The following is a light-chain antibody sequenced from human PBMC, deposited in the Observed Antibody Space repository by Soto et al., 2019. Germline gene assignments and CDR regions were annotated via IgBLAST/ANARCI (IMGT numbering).Light chain of an antibody. Sequence: DIRMTQSPSTLSASVGDRVTITCRASQSLTYRLAWYQQKPGKAPKVLIYDVSSLESGVPSRFSGSGSGTEFTLTISGLQPDDFATYYCQQYNSFSWTFGQGTKVDIK. CDR3: QQYNSFSWT. CDR2: DVS. J-gene: IGKJ1*01. V-gene: IGKV1-5*01. CDR1: QSLTYR.